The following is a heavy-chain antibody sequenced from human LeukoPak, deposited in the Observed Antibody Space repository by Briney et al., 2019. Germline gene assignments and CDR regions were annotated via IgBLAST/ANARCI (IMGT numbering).Heavy chain of an antibody. CDR2: IYSGGST. Sequence: GGSLRLSCAVSGFTVSRNYMSWVRQAPGKGLEWVSVIYSGGSTDYADSVKGRFTISRDNSKNTVYLQMNSLRPEDTAMYYCAREGGYVFDYWGQGTLVTVSS. J-gene: IGHJ4*02. D-gene: IGHD5-12*01. CDR1: GFTVSRNY. V-gene: IGHV3-53*01. CDR3: AREGGYVFDY.